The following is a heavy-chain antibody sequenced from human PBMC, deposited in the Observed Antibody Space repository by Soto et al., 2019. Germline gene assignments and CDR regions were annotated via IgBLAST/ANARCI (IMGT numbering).Heavy chain of an antibody. Sequence: ASVKVSCRASGYTFINYALHWVRQAPGQRLDWIGRINAGNGNTKYSQKFQGRVTITRDTSASTAYMELSSLRSEDTAIYYCARSEVNYSRFDSWGQGTLVTVSS. CDR1: GYTFINYA. J-gene: IGHJ4*02. CDR2: INAGNGNT. V-gene: IGHV1-3*01. CDR3: ARSEVNYSRFDS. D-gene: IGHD2-21*01.